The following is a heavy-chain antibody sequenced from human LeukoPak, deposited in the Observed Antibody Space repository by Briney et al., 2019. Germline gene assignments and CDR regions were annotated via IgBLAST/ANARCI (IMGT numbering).Heavy chain of an antibody. CDR1: GFTFSSYE. Sequence: GGSLRLSCAASGFTFSSYEMNWVRQAPGKGLEWVSYISSSGSTIYYADSVKGRFTISRDNSKNTLYLQMNSLRAGDTAVYYCAKDPAELWFGELRGYFDYWGQGTLVTVSS. CDR3: AKDPAELWFGELRGYFDY. J-gene: IGHJ4*02. V-gene: IGHV3-48*03. D-gene: IGHD3-10*01. CDR2: ISSSGSTI.